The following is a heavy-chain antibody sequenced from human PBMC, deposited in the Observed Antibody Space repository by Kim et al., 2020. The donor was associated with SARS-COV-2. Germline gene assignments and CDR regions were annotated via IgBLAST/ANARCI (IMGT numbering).Heavy chain of an antibody. D-gene: IGHD3-3*01. V-gene: IGHV3-30*18. CDR1: GFTFSSYG. J-gene: IGHJ6*02. CDR2: ISYDGSNK. CDR3: AKDVRDYYDLWGGYYMGCGRERMDV. Sequence: GGSLRLSCAASGFTFSSYGMHWVRQAPGKGLEWVAVISYDGSNKYYADSVKGRFTISRDNAKNTLYLQMNSLRAEDTAVYYCAKDVRDYYDLWGGYYMGCGRERMDVWGQRPAVTVFS.